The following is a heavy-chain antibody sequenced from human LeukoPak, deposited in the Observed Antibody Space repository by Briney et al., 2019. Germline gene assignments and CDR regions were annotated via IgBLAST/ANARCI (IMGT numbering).Heavy chain of an antibody. V-gene: IGHV3-7*03. Sequence: GGSLRLSCAASGFTFSSYWMSWVRQAPGKGLEWVANINKDGGEKYYVDSVKGRFTISRDNAKNSLYLQMSSLRAEDTATYYCAKDYCRDGNCPFPFLDSWGQGTQVTVSS. D-gene: IGHD2-15*01. CDR3: AKDYCRDGNCPFPFLDS. CDR1: GFTFSSYW. J-gene: IGHJ4*02. CDR2: INKDGGEK.